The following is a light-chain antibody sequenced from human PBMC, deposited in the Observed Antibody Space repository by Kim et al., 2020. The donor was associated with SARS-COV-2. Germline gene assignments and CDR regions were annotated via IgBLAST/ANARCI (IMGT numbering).Light chain of an antibody. CDR2: CDT. CDR1: SIGLQS. V-gene: IGLV3-21*04. J-gene: IGLJ2*01. CDR3: QVWDTGSDHPI. Sequence: APGKTARITCGENSIGLQSVHWYQQKPGQAPVLVIYCDTDRPSGIPERFSGSNSGNTATLTISRGEAGDEADYYCQVWDTGSDHPIFGGGTQLTVL.